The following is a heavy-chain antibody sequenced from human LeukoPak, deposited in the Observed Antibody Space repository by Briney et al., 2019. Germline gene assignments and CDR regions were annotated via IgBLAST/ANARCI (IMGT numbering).Heavy chain of an antibody. CDR1: GGSISSSSYY. J-gene: IGHJ4*02. CDR2: IYYSGST. D-gene: IGHD5-18*01. V-gene: IGHV4-39*07. CDR3: ARGPGTALVRGGLY. Sequence: SETLSLTCTVSGGSISSSSYYWGWIRQPPGKGLEWIGSIYYSGSTNYNPSLNSRVTMSVDKSKNQFSLKLSSVTAADTAVYYCARGPGTALVRGGLYWGLGTLVTVSS.